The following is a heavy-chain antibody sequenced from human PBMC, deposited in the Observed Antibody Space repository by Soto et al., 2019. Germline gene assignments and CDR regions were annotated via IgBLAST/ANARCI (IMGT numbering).Heavy chain of an antibody. J-gene: IGHJ1*01. Sequence: SETLSLTCAVSGYSISSGYCWGCIRQPPGKGLEWIGTIYHSGSTFHNPSLKSRVTISVDTSKNQFSLRLRSVTAADTAVYYCAVGYCSSTTCSREYFQHWGQGTLVTVSS. CDR2: IYHSGST. CDR1: GYSISSGYC. V-gene: IGHV4-38-2*01. D-gene: IGHD2-2*01. CDR3: AVGYCSSTTCSREYFQH.